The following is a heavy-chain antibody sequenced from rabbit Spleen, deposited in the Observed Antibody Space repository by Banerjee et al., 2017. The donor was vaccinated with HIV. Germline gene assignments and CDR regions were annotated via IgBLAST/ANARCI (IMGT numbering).Heavy chain of an antibody. CDR2: AYAGSSGST. Sequence: QTLEESGGDLVKPGASLTLTCTASGFDLSNYYYIYWVRQAPGKGLEWVACAYAGSSGSTYSATWAKGRFTISKTSSTTVTLQMTSLTAADTATYFCARGSATMTMVITGYYLNLWGQGTLVTVS. CDR1: GFDLSNYYY. J-gene: IGHJ4*01. CDR3: ARGSATMTMVITGYYLNL. V-gene: IGHV1S40*01. D-gene: IGHD2-1*01.